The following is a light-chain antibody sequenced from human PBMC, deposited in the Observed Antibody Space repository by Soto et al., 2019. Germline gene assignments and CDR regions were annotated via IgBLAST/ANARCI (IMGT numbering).Light chain of an antibody. CDR3: QQYGSSGT. J-gene: IGKJ1*01. Sequence: EIVLTQSPGTLSLSPGERATLSCGASQSVNSNYLAWYQQRPGQAPRLLIYGASSRATGIPDRFSGSGSGTTFALTISRLEPEDFAVYYCQQYGSSGTFGQGTKVDIK. CDR2: GAS. CDR1: QSVNSNY. V-gene: IGKV3-20*01.